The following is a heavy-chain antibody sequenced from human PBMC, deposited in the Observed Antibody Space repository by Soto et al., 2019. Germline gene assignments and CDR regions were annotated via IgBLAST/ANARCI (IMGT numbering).Heavy chain of an antibody. D-gene: IGHD3-3*01. V-gene: IGHV3-30*18. Sequence: QVQLVESGGGVVQPGRSLRLSCAASGFTFSSYGMHWVRQAPGKGLEWVAVISYDGSNKYYADSVKGRFTISRDNSKNTLYLQMNSLRAEDTAVYYWAKGRGGGGLLGGAFDIWGQGTMVTVSS. CDR1: GFTFSSYG. CDR2: ISYDGSNK. CDR3: AKGRGGGGLLGGAFDI. J-gene: IGHJ3*02.